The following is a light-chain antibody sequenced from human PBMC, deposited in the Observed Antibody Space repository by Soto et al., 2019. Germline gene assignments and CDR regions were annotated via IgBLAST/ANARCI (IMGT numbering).Light chain of an antibody. CDR2: GAS. J-gene: IGKJ2*01. V-gene: IGKV3-20*01. CDR3: QQYGSSPGYT. Sequence: EIVLTQSPGTLSLSPGERATLSCRASQSVSSSYLAWYQQKPGQAPRLLIYGASSRATGIPDRFSGSGSGTDFTLTIIGLEPEDFAVYYCQQYGSSPGYTFGQGTKLEIK. CDR1: QSVSSSY.